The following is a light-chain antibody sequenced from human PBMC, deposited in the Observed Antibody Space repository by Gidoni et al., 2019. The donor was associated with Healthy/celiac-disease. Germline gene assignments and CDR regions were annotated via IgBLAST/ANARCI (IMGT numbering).Light chain of an antibody. CDR3: QQRSNWPRT. CDR1: QSVSSY. CDR2: DAS. Sequence: ELVLTQSPATLSLSPGERATLSCRASQSVSSYLAWYQQKPGQAPRLLIYDASNRATGIPARFSGSGSGTDFTLTISSLEPEDFAVYYCQQRSNWPRTFGGGTKVEI. V-gene: IGKV3-11*01. J-gene: IGKJ4*01.